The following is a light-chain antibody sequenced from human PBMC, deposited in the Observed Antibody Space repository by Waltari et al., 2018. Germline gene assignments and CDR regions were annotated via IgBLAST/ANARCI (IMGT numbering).Light chain of an antibody. V-gene: IGKV1-39*01. J-gene: IGKJ1*01. CDR3: QQSFSSPWT. CDR2: GAS. Sequence: DIQMTQSPSSLSASIGDTITVTCRASQNIRTYLNWYQQKPAKAPKLLIFGASSLPPGVPSRFSGSASGTEFTLTITNLQPDDFATYFCQQSFSSPWTFGQGTTV. CDR1: QNIRTY.